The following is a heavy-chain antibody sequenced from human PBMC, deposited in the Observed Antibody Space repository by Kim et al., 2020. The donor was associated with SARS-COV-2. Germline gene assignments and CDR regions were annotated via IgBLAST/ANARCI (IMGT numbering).Heavy chain of an antibody. CDR3: ARGREYMYGFDY. D-gene: IGHD5-18*01. V-gene: IGHV1-3*01. J-gene: IGHJ4*02. Sequence: YAQKVKGRVTITRDVAATTAYMELRSLRSEDTAVYYCARGREYMYGFDYWGQGSLVTVSS.